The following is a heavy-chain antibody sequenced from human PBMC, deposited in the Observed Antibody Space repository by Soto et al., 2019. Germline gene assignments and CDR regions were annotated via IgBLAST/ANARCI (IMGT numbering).Heavy chain of an antibody. CDR3: ARDLVAPNGGGWPRGGYYYGMDV. CDR2: ISSSSSYI. J-gene: IGHJ6*02. D-gene: IGHD6-19*01. CDR1: GFTFSSYS. Sequence: EVQLVESGGGLVKPGGSLRLSCAASGFTFSSYSMNWVRQAPGKGLEWVSSISSSSSYIYYADSVKGRFTISRDNAKNSLYLQMNSLRAEDTAEYYCARDLVAPNGGGWPRGGYYYGMDVWGQGTTVTVSS. V-gene: IGHV3-21*01.